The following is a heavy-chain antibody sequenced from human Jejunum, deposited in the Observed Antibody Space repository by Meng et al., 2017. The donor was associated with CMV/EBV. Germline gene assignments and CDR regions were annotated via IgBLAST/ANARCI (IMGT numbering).Heavy chain of an antibody. CDR3: ARTYSSSAYGWFDP. V-gene: IGHV4-39*07. J-gene: IGHJ5*02. CDR2: IYYSGST. Sequence: QVQLQESGPGLVKPAETLSFTCTVSGGSISSSSYYWGWIRQPPGKGPEWIGSIYYSGSTYYNPSLKSRVTLSLDTSKNQFSLKLSSVTAADTAVYHCARTYSSSAYGWFDPWGQGTLVTVYS. D-gene: IGHD6-13*01. CDR1: GGSISSSSYY.